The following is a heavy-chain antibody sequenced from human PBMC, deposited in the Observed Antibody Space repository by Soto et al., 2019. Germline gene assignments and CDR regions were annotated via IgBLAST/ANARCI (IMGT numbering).Heavy chain of an antibody. V-gene: IGHV1-18*01. CDR1: GYTFTSYG. D-gene: IGHD3-16*01. J-gene: IGHJ5*02. CDR3: ARAADYIWGPRGWFAP. CDR2: ISAYNGNT. Sequence: ASVKVSCKASGYTFTSYGISWVRQAPGQGLEWMGWISAYNGNTNYAQELQGRVTMTTDTSTSTAYMELRSLRSDDTAVYYCARAADYIWGPRGWFAPWGQGTLVTVSS.